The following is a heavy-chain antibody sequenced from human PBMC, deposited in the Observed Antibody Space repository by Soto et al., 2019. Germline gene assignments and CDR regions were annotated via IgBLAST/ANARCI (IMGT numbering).Heavy chain of an antibody. Sequence: PGESLKISCQTSGYNFRTFWIGWLRQMPGKGLEWMGIIYPDDSETKYSPSFEGQVTISSDSYIGVTYLQWNGLQSSDTAIFYCARARNNGGEGYFVFWGQGTLVTVSS. J-gene: IGHJ4*02. D-gene: IGHD2-8*01. V-gene: IGHV5-51*01. CDR3: ARARNNGGEGYFVF. CDR1: GYNFRTFW. CDR2: IYPDDSET.